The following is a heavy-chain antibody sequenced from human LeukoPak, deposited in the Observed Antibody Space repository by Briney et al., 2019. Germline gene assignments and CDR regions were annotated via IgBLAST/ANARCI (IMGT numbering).Heavy chain of an antibody. V-gene: IGHV3-21*01. CDR2: ISSSSSYI. J-gene: IGHJ4*02. Sequence: GGFLRLSCAASGFTFSSYSMNWVRQAPGKGLEWVSSISSSSSYIYYADSVKGRFTISRDNAKNSLYLQMNSLRAEDTAVYYCASPLRYFDPGDYWGQGTLVTVSS. CDR3: ASPLRYFDPGDY. CDR1: GFTFSSYS. D-gene: IGHD3-9*01.